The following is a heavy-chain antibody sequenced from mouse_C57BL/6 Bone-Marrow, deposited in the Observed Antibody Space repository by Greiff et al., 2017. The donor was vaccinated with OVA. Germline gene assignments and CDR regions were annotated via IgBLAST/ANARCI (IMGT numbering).Heavy chain of an antibody. CDR2: IHPNSGST. J-gene: IGHJ1*03. CDR1: GYTFTSYW. CDR3: ASGSTVVDWYFDV. Sequence: QVQLQQPGAELVKPGASVKLSCKASGYTFTSYWMHWVKQRPGQGLEWIGMIHPNSGSTNYNEKFKGKATLTVDKSSSTAYMQLSSLTSEDSAVYYCASGSTVVDWYFDVWGTGTTVTVSS. D-gene: IGHD1-1*01. V-gene: IGHV1-64*01.